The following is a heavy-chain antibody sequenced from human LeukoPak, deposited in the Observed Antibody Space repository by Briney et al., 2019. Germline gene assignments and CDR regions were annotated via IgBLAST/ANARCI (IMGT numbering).Heavy chain of an antibody. CDR2: IYSGGST. CDR1: GFTVSSNY. D-gene: IGHD2-15*01. CDR3: ARDRCSGGSCYPGGY. J-gene: IGHJ4*02. Sequence: PGGSLRLSCAASGFTVSSNYMSWVRQAPGKGLEWFAVIYSGGSTYYADSVKGRFTISRDNSKNTLSLQMNSLRAEDTAVYYCARDRCSGGSCYPGGYWGQGTLVTVSS. V-gene: IGHV3-66*01.